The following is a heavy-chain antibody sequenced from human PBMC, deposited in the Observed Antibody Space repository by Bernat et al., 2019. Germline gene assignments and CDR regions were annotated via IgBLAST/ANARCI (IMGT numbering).Heavy chain of an antibody. V-gene: IGHV3-21*01. CDR2: ISSSSSYI. J-gene: IGHJ5*02. CDR3: ARERVVSGDWFDP. Sequence: EVQLVESGGGLVKPGGSLRLSCAASGFTFSSYSMNWVRQAPGKGLEWVSSISSSSSYIYYADSVKGRFTISRDNAKNSLYLQMNSLRAEDTAVYYCARERVVSGDWFDPWGQGTLVTVSS. CDR1: GFTFSSYS. D-gene: IGHD2-2*01.